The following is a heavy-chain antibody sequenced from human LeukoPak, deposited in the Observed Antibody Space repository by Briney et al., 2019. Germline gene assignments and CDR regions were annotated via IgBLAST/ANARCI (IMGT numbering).Heavy chain of an antibody. CDR3: ARRMAESYYDSSGYPSLGY. D-gene: IGHD3-22*01. V-gene: IGHV1-2*02. CDR2: INPDSGGT. Sequence: ASAKVSCKASGYTFIGYYMHWVRQAPGQGLEWMGWINPDSGGTNYAQQFQGRVTMTRDTSISTAYMDLSRLTSDDTGVYYCARRMAESYYDSSGYPSLGYWGQGTLVTVSS. CDR1: GYTFIGYY. J-gene: IGHJ4*02.